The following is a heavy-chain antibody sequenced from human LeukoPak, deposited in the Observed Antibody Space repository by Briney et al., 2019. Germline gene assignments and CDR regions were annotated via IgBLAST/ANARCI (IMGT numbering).Heavy chain of an antibody. D-gene: IGHD2-2*01. CDR3: ARVLSIVVVPGATFWFDP. CDR2: VNHSGST. V-gene: IGHV4-34*01. J-gene: IGHJ5*02. Sequence: PSETLSLTCAVYGGSFSGYYWSWSHQPPGKGLEWIGDVNHSGSTNYNPSLKSRVTISVDTSKNQFSLKLSSVTAADTAVYHCARVLSIVVVPGATFWFDPWGQGTLVTVSS. CDR1: GGSFSGYY.